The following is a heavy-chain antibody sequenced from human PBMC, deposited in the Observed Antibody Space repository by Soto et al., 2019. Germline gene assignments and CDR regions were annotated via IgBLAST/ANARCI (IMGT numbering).Heavy chain of an antibody. CDR3: TKSGGYCSGGICYPNWFDS. Sequence: GGSLRLSCAASGFTFSTYPMNWVRQTPGKGLEWVSTITSGGDGTYYADSVEGRFTISRENSRSTLYLQMNSLRAEDTAMYYCTKSGGYCSGGICYPNWFDSWGLGTLVTVSS. CDR2: ITSGGDGT. D-gene: IGHD2-15*01. V-gene: IGHV3-23*01. J-gene: IGHJ5*01. CDR1: GFTFSTYP.